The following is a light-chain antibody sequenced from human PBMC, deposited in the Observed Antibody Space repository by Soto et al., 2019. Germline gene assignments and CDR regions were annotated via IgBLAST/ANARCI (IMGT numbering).Light chain of an antibody. Sequence: QSALTQPASVSGSPGQSIAISCTGTSSDVGSYNFVSWYQQHPGNAPKLLLYEVSNRPSGVSHRFSGSKSGNTASLTISGLQPEDEADYYCSSYTISSTLVFGGGTQLTVL. CDR2: EVS. CDR1: SSDVGSYNF. J-gene: IGLJ2*01. V-gene: IGLV2-14*01. CDR3: SSYTISSTLV.